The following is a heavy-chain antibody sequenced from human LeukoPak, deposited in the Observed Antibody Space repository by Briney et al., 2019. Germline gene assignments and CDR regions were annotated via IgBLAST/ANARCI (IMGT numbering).Heavy chain of an antibody. D-gene: IGHD3-10*01. V-gene: IGHV3-30-3*01. Sequence: GGSLRLSCAASVFTFSSYAMHWVRQAPGKGLEWVAVISYDGSNKYYADSVKGRFTISRDNSKNTLYLQMNSLRAEDTAVYYCARTYYYGSGSYPLFDYWGQGTLVTVSS. CDR3: ARTYYYGSGSYPLFDY. J-gene: IGHJ4*02. CDR2: ISYDGSNK. CDR1: VFTFSSYA.